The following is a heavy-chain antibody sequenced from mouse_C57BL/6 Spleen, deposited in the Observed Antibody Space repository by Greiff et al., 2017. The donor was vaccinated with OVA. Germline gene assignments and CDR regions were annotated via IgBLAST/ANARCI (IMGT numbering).Heavy chain of an antibody. V-gene: IGHV5-4*01. CDR3: ARDYYGSDWYFDV. Sequence: EVQRVESGGGLVKPGGSLKLSCAASGFTFSSYAMSWVRQTPEKRLEWVATISDGGSYTYYPDNVKGRFTISRDNAKNNLYLQMSHLKSEDTAMYYCARDYYGSDWYFDVWGTGTTVTVSS. CDR2: ISDGGSYT. J-gene: IGHJ1*03. CDR1: GFTFSSYA. D-gene: IGHD1-1*01.